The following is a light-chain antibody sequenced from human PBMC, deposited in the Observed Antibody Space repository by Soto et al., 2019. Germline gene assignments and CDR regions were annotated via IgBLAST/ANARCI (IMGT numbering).Light chain of an antibody. CDR1: RSNIGTYA. CDR2: RNH. Sequence: QSALTQSPSASVTPGQRVTISCSGSRSNIGTYAVNWYQQLPGAAPTLLIFRNHQRPSGVPDRFSGSKSGTSASLAISGPQSEHEADYYCAAWDDSLRAVVFGGGTKLTVL. CDR3: AAWDDSLRAVV. J-gene: IGLJ2*01. V-gene: IGLV1-44*01.